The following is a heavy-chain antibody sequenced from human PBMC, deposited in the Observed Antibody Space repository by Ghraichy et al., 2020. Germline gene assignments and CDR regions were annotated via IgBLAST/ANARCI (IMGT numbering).Heavy chain of an antibody. CDR1: GFTFSSYA. V-gene: IGHV3-30*04. CDR3: ARGTTTVTTKYYFDY. J-gene: IGHJ4*02. CDR2: MSYDGSNQ. D-gene: IGHD4-17*01. Sequence: LSLTCAASGFTFSSYAMHWVRQAPGKGLEWVAVMSYDGSNQDYADSVKGRFTISRDNSKNTLYLQMNSLRTEDTAVYYCARGTTTVTTKYYFDYWGQGTLVTVSS.